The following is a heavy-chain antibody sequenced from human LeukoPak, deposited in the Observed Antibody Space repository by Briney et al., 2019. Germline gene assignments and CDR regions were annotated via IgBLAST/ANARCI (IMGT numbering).Heavy chain of an antibody. Sequence: ASVKASCKASGYTFTGYYMHWVRQAPGQGLEWMGWINPNSGGTNYAQKFQGRVTMTRDTSISTAYMELSRLRSDDTAVYYCARDKGIAGSNWFDPWGQGTLVTVSS. J-gene: IGHJ5*02. CDR2: INPNSGGT. CDR1: GYTFTGYY. D-gene: IGHD6-13*01. CDR3: ARDKGIAGSNWFDP. V-gene: IGHV1-2*02.